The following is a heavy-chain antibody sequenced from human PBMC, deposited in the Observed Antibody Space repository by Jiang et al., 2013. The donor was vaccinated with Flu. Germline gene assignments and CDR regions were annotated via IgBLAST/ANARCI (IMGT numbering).Heavy chain of an antibody. V-gene: IGHV2-5*01. J-gene: IGHJ4*02. CDR2: IYWNDDK. D-gene: IGHD3-22*01. Sequence: LIYWNDDKRYSPSLKSRLTITKDTSKNQVVLTMTNMDPMDTATYYCAHSPQLNYYYDSSGYPDYWGQGTLVTVSS. CDR3: AHSPQLNYYYDSSGYPDY.